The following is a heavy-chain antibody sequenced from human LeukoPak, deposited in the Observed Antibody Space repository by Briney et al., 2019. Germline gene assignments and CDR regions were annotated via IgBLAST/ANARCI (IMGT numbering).Heavy chain of an antibody. CDR1: GGSFSGYY. CDR3: ARGPTTAIYSSSWYTSFY. Sequence: KPSETLSLTCAVYGGSFSGYYWSWIRQPPGKGLEWIGEINHSGSTNYNPSLKSRVTISVDTSKNQLSLKLSSVTAADTAVYYCARGPTTAIYSSSWYTSFYWGQGTLVTVSS. CDR2: INHSGST. J-gene: IGHJ4*02. V-gene: IGHV4-34*01. D-gene: IGHD6-13*01.